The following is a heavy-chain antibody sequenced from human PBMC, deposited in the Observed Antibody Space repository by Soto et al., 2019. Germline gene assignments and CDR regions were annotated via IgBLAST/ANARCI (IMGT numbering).Heavy chain of an antibody. J-gene: IGHJ6*02. V-gene: IGHV3-74*01. CDR3: ASDLSGRADA. D-gene: IGHD3-10*01. Sequence: PGGSLRLSCAASGFTFSSYWMHWVRQAPGKGLVWVSRMNDDGGTTDYADSVKGRFTISRDNAKNTLYLQMNSLRVEDTAVYYCASDLSGRADAWGQGTTVTVSS. CDR1: GFTFSSYW. CDR2: MNDDGGTT.